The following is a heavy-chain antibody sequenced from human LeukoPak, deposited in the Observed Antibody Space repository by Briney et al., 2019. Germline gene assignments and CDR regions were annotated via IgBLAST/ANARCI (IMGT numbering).Heavy chain of an antibody. D-gene: IGHD1-26*01. V-gene: IGHV4-39*07. CDR2: IYYSGST. J-gene: IGHJ4*02. CDR1: GGSISSSSYY. CDR3: ARGGSYYDY. Sequence: PSETLSLTCTVSGGSISSSSYYWGWIRQPPGKGLEWIGSIYYSGSTTYNPSLKSRVTISVDTSKNQFCLKLSSVTAADTAVYYCARGGSYYDYWGQGTLVTVSS.